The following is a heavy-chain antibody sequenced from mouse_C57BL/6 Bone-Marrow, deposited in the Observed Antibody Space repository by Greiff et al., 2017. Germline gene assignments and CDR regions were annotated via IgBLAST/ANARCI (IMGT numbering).Heavy chain of an antibody. CDR2: ISYDGSN. V-gene: IGHV3-6*01. CDR3: APWDRRRYVDV. D-gene: IGHD4-1*01. Sequence: ESGPGLVKPSQSLSLTCSVTGYSITSGYYWNWIRQFPGNKLEWMGYISYDGSNNYNPSLKNRISITRDTSKNQFFLKLNSVTTEDTATYYCAPWDRRRYVDVWGTGTTVTVSS. J-gene: IGHJ1*03. CDR1: GYSITSGYY.